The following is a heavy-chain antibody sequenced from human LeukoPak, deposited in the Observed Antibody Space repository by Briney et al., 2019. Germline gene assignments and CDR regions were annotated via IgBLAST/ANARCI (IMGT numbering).Heavy chain of an antibody. V-gene: IGHV1-18*01. J-gene: IGHJ4*02. CDR3: ARDCSGSSCYWIH. Sequence: ASVKVSCKASGYTFSSYGISWVRQAPGQGLEWLGYISAYNGNTNYAQKVQGRITMTTDTSTSTAYMVMRSLRSDDTAVYYCARDCSGSSCYWIHWGQGTLVTVSS. CDR1: GYTFSSYG. CDR2: ISAYNGNT. D-gene: IGHD2-15*01.